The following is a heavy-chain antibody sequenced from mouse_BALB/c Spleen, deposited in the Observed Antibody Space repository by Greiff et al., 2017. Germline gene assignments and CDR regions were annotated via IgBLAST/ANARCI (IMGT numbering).Heavy chain of an antibody. CDR2: INPNNGGT. Sequence: EVQLQQSGPELVKPGASVKIPCKASGYTFTDYNMDWVKQSHGKSLEWIGDINPNNGGTIYNQKFKGKATLTVDKSSSTAYMELRSLTSEDTAVYYCARLGLYYDYDGAWFAYWGQGTLVTVSA. CDR3: ARLGLYYDYDGAWFAY. D-gene: IGHD2-4*01. J-gene: IGHJ3*01. V-gene: IGHV1-18*01. CDR1: GYTFTDYN.